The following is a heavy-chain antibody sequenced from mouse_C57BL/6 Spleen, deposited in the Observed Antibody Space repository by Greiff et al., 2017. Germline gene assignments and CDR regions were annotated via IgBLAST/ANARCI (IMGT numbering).Heavy chain of an antibody. V-gene: IGHV1-72*01. J-gene: IGHJ4*01. Sequence: QVQLQQPGAELVKPGASVKLSCKASGYTFTSYWMPWVKQRPGRGLEWIGRIDPNSGGTKYNEQFKSKATLTVDKPSSTAYMQLSSLASEDSAVEYCAGGATVVGGYYAMDYWGQGTSVTVSS. CDR2: IDPNSGGT. CDR1: GYTFTSYW. CDR3: AGGATVVGGYYAMDY. D-gene: IGHD1-1*01.